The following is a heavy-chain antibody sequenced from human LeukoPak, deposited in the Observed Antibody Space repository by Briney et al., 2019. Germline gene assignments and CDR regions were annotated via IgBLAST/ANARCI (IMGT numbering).Heavy chain of an antibody. Sequence: PGGSLRLSCAASGFTFSSYGMHWVRQAPGKGLEWVAVIWYDGSNKYYADSVKGRFTISRDNSKNTLYLQMNSLGAEDTAVYYCARALRYFDWLLEYYYYGMDVWGQGTTVTVSS. CDR1: GFTFSSYG. CDR3: ARALRYFDWLLEYYYYGMDV. V-gene: IGHV3-33*01. D-gene: IGHD3-9*01. CDR2: IWYDGSNK. J-gene: IGHJ6*02.